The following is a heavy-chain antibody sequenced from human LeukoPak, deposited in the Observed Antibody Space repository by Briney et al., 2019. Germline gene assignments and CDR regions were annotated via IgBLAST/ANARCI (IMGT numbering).Heavy chain of an antibody. J-gene: IGHJ4*02. CDR1: GFTFSSYE. V-gene: IGHV3-48*03. CDR2: ISSSGSTI. CDR3: ARDTVVTATTDLYYFDY. Sequence: GGSLRLSCAASGFTFSSYEMNWVRQAPGKGLEWVSYISSSGSTIYYADSVKGRFTISRDNAKNSLYLQMNSLRAEDTAVYYCARDTVVTATTDLYYFDYWGQGTLVTVSS. D-gene: IGHD2-21*02.